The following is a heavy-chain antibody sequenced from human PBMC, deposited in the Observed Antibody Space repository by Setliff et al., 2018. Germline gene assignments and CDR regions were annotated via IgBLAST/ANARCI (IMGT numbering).Heavy chain of an antibody. V-gene: IGHV3-23*01. D-gene: IGHD2-15*01. CDR1: GFTFNNYF. CDR2: ISNSGGEI. CDR3: ARRLPYYGMDV. J-gene: IGHJ6*02. Sequence: PGGSLRLSCAASGFTFNNYFMIWVRQAPGKGLEWVSSISNSGGEIHYADSVKGRFTISRDNPRSTLYLQMNSLRAEDTAIYFCARRLPYYGMDVWGQGTTVTVSS.